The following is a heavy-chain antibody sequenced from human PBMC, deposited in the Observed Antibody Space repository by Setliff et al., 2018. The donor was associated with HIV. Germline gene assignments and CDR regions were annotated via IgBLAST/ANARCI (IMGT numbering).Heavy chain of an antibody. CDR3: ARGSYRSSWFRFDY. Sequence: ASVKVSCKASGYTFTGYGISWVRQAPGQGLEWMGWISAYNGNTNYAQKLQGRVTMTTDTSTSTAYMELRNLRSADTAMYYCARGSYRSSWFRFDYWGKGTLVTVSS. D-gene: IGHD6-13*01. J-gene: IGHJ4*01. CDR2: ISAYNGNT. V-gene: IGHV1-18*01. CDR1: GYTFTGYG.